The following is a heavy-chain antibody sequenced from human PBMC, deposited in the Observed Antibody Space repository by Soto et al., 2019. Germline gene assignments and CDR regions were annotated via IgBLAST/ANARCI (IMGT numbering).Heavy chain of an antibody. D-gene: IGHD6-13*01. V-gene: IGHV1-3*01. CDR2: INAGNGNT. J-gene: IGHJ4*02. CDR3: ARPHFSSSYYFDY. CDR1: GYTFTSYA. Sequence: QVQLVQSGAEVKKPGASVKVSCKASGYTFTSYAMHWVRQAPGQRLEWMGWINAGNGNTKYSQKFQGRVTITRDTSGSTAYMELSSLRSEDTAVYYCARPHFSSSYYFDYWGQGTLGTVSS.